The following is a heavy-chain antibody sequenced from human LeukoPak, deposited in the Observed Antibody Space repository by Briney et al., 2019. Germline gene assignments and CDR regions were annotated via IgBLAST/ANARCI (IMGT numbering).Heavy chain of an antibody. D-gene: IGHD2-15*01. CDR3: AKRAEGGCSGGSCYSDFDY. CDR2: ISGSGGST. CDR1: GFTFSSYA. Sequence: GGSLRLSCAASGFTFSSYAMSWVRQAPGKGLEWVSAISGSGGSTYYADSVKGRFTISRVNSKNTLYLQMNSLRAEDTAVYYCAKRAEGGCSGGSCYSDFDYWGQGTLVTVSS. V-gene: IGHV3-23*01. J-gene: IGHJ4*02.